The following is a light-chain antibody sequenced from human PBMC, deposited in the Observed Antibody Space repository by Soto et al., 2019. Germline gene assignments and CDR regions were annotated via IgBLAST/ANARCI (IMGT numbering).Light chain of an antibody. CDR2: DVS. V-gene: IGLV2-14*01. J-gene: IGLJ1*01. CDR3: SSYTSSSTYV. CDR1: SSAVGGYNY. Sequence: QSVLTQPASVSGSPGQSIATSCTGTSSAVGGYNYVSWYQQHPGKAPKLMVYDVSNRPSGVSNRFSGSKSGNTASLTISGLQAEDEADYYCSSYTSSSTYVFGTGTKVTVL.